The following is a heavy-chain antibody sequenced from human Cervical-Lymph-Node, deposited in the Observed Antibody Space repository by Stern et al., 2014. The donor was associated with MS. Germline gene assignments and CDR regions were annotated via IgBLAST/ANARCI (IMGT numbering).Heavy chain of an antibody. Sequence: VKLVQSGAEVKKPGSSVKVSCKASGDTFTDYAISWVRQAPGQGPEWMGGITPVFASADYAQKFQGRLTITADKSTSTAYMDLSSLTSEDTAVYYCAREVGSLAMDVWGQGTTVIVSS. CDR2: ITPVFASA. V-gene: IGHV1-69*06. CDR1: GDTFTDYA. J-gene: IGHJ6*01. D-gene: IGHD1-1*01. CDR3: AREVGSLAMDV.